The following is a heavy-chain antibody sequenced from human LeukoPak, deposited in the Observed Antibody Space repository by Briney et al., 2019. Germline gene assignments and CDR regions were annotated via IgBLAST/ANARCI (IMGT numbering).Heavy chain of an antibody. V-gene: IGHV3-21*01. CDR1: GFTFSSYS. CDR2: ISSSSNYI. D-gene: IGHD4/OR15-4a*01. J-gene: IGHJ4*02. Sequence: PGGSLRLSCAASGFTFSSYSMNWVRQAPGKGLEWVSFISSSSNYIYYADSLKGRFTISRDNAKNSLYLQMNSLRVEDTAVYYCARGLSLDYWGQGTLVTVSP. CDR3: ARGLSLDY.